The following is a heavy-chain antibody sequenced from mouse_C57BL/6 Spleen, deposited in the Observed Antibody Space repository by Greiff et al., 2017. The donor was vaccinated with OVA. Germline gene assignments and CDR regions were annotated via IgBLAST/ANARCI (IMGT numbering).Heavy chain of an antibody. CDR3: ASGSNWDDWFAY. J-gene: IGHJ3*01. CDR1: GYSITSGYD. CDR2: ISYSGST. Sequence: EVKLLESGPGMVKPSQSLSLTCTVTGYSITSGYDWHWIRHFPGNKLEWMGYISYSGSTNYNPSLKSRISITHDTSKNHFFLKLNSVTTEDTATYYCASGSNWDDWFAYWGQGTLVTVSA. D-gene: IGHD4-1*01. V-gene: IGHV3-1*01.